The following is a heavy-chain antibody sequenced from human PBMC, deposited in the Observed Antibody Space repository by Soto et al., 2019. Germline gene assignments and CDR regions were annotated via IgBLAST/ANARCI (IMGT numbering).Heavy chain of an antibody. D-gene: IGHD3-16*01. Sequence: EVQLLESGGGLVQPGGSLRLSCAASGFTFSSYAMSWVRQAPGKGLEWVSAIGVSGDTTYYADSVKGRFTISRDNSKNTLYLQMGSLRAEETAVYYCAKVRRLGELRSLYWGQGTLVTVSS. V-gene: IGHV3-23*01. CDR1: GFTFSSYA. CDR2: IGVSGDTT. CDR3: AKVRRLGELRSLY. J-gene: IGHJ4*02.